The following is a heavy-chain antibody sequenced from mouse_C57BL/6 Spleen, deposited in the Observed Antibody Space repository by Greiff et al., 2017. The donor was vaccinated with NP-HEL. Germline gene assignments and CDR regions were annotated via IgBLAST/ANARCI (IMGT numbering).Heavy chain of an antibody. D-gene: IGHD1-1*01. CDR3: ANYYGSSHYYAMDY. CDR1: GYTFTSYW. V-gene: IGHV1-64*01. J-gene: IGHJ4*01. CDR2: IHPNSGST. Sequence: QVQLQQPGAELVKPGASVKLSCKASGYTFTSYWMHWVKQRPGQGLEWIGMIHPNSGSTNYNEKFKSKATLTVDKSSSTAYMQLSSLTSEDSAVYYCANYYGSSHYYAMDYWGQRTSVTVSS.